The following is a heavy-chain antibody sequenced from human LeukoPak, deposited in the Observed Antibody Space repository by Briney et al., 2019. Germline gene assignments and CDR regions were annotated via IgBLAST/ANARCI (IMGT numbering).Heavy chain of an antibody. CDR1: GFTFDDYA. V-gene: IGHV3-21*01. CDR2: ISSSGSVT. Sequence: GGSLRLSCAASGFTFDDYAMHWVRQAPGRGLEWVSSISSSGSVTYYADSVKGRFTVSKDNARNSLHLQMNNLAVEDTATYFCARGQPDSGGHYYSWYFDYWGQGTPVTVSS. CDR3: ARGQPDSGGHYYSWYFDY. D-gene: IGHD3-22*01. J-gene: IGHJ4*02.